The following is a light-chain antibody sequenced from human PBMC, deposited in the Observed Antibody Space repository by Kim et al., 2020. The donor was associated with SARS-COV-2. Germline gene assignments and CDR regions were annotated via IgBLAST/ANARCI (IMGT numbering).Light chain of an antibody. CDR2: YDS. Sequence: SYELTQPPSVSVAPGKTARITCGGNNIGSKGVHWYQQRPGQAPVVVIYYDSDRPSGIPERFSGSNSGNTATLTISRVEAGDEADYYCQVWDSSSDPVVFG. CDR1: NIGSKG. J-gene: IGLJ2*01. V-gene: IGLV3-21*04. CDR3: QVWDSSSDPVV.